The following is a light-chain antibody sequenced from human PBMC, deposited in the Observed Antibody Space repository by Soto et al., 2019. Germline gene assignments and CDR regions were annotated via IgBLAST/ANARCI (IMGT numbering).Light chain of an antibody. CDR2: GNS. CDR3: QSYDSSLSGWV. V-gene: IGLV1-40*01. CDR1: SSNIGAGYD. Sequence: QAVGTQPPSVSGAPGQRGTISCTGSSSNIGAGYDVHWYQQLPGTAPKILIYGNSNRPAGVPDRFSGSKSGTSASLAITGLQAEDEAGYYCQSYDSSLSGWVFGGGTKLTVL. J-gene: IGLJ3*02.